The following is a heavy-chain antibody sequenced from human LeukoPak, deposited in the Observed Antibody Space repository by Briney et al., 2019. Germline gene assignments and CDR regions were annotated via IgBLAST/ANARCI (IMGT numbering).Heavy chain of an antibody. CDR1: GFTFSSYS. V-gene: IGHV3-48*04. Sequence: GTSLRLSCAASGFTFSSYSMNWVRQAPGKGLEWVSYISSSSSTIYYADSVKGRFTISRDNAKNSLYLQMNSLRAEDTAVYYCAREESRILYPWFDPWGQGTLVTVSS. CDR2: ISSSSSTI. J-gene: IGHJ5*02. CDR3: AREESRILYPWFDP. D-gene: IGHD2-15*01.